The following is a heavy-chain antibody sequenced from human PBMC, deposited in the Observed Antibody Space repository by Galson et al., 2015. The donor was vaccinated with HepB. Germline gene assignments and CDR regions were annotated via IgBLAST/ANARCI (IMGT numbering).Heavy chain of an antibody. CDR3: VNFCSSTSCYDLY. D-gene: IGHD2-2*01. J-gene: IGHJ4*02. CDR2: ISSNGGST. V-gene: IGHV3-64D*06. CDR1: GLTFSSYA. Sequence: SLRLSCAASGLTFSSYAMHWVRQAPGKGLEYVSAISSNGGSTYYADSVKGRFTISRDNSKNTLYLQMSSLRAEDTAVYYCVNFCSSTSCYDLYWGQGTLVTVSS.